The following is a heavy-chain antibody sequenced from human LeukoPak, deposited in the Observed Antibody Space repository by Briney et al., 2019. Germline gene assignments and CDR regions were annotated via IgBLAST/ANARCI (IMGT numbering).Heavy chain of an antibody. V-gene: IGHV5-51*01. J-gene: IGHJ4*02. CDR1: GYSFSSYW. CDR2: IYPGDSDT. D-gene: IGHD2-15*01. CDR3: ARGYCSGATCYSFDY. Sequence: GESLKIPCKGSGYSFSSYWIGWVRQMPGKGLEWMGIIYPGDSDTRYSPSFQGQVTISADKSISTAYLQWSSLRASDTAIYYCARGYCSGATCYSFDYWGQGTLVTVSS.